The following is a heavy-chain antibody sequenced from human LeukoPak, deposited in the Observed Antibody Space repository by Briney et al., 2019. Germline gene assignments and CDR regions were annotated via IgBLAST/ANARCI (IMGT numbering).Heavy chain of an antibody. D-gene: IGHD3-16*01. V-gene: IGHV5-51*01. J-gene: IGHJ3*02. Sequence: GASLQISFQGSGYLFTSYWIGWVRPLPGKGLGWRGIIYPGDSDTRYSPSFQGQVTISADKSISTAYLQWSSLKASDTAMYYCARHWLSDGGRAFDSWGQGTMVTVSS. CDR1: GYLFTSYW. CDR3: ARHWLSDGGRAFDS. CDR2: IYPGDSDT.